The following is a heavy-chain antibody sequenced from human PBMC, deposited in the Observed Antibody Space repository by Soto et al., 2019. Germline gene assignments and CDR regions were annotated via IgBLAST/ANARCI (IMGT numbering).Heavy chain of an antibody. Sequence: GGSLRLSCAASGFTFSNAWMSWVRQAPGKGLEWVGRIKSKTDGGTTDYAAPVKGRFTISRDDSKNTLYLQMNSLKTEDTAVYYCTTEQLTYYYGSGSYYMGVDYYYYMDVWGKGTTVTVSS. J-gene: IGHJ6*03. CDR1: GFTFSNAW. CDR3: TTEQLTYYYGSGSYYMGVDYYYYMDV. D-gene: IGHD3-10*01. V-gene: IGHV3-15*01. CDR2: IKSKTDGGTT.